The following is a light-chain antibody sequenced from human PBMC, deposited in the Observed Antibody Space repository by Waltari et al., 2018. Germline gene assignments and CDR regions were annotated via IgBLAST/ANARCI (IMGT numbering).Light chain of an antibody. Sequence: IQLPQSPSSLSASVGDRVTITCRASQDINSYLAWYQQKPEKAPKVLIYVASTLQSGVPSRFSGSGSGTDFTLTISSLQPEDFATYYCQHFKSYPLTFGGGTKVEIK. CDR2: VAS. CDR1: QDINSY. V-gene: IGKV1-9*01. J-gene: IGKJ4*01. CDR3: QHFKSYPLT.